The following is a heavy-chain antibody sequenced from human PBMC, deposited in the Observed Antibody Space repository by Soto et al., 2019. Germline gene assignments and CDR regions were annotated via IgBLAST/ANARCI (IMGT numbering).Heavy chain of an antibody. CDR1: GDSITTYKW. CDR2: IYDSGNT. CDR3: ATCQLGEYYYAMDI. J-gene: IGHJ6*02. V-gene: IGHV4-4*02. D-gene: IGHD7-27*01. Sequence: SETLSLTCGVSGDSITTYKWWTWVRQTPGKGLEWIGEIYDSGNTRYNPSLKSRVTISKETSKNELSLKLNSVTVADTAVYYCATCQLGEYYYAMDIWGQGTTVTVS.